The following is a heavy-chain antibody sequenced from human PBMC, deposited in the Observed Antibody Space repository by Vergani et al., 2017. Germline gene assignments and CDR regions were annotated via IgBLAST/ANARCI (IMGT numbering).Heavy chain of an antibody. J-gene: IGHJ4*01. D-gene: IGHD3-16*01. V-gene: IGHV3-23*01. Sequence: EVHLLESGGGLIQPGGSLRIFCAASGFTFDNYAMTWVRQAPVKGLQWVSGISGSGSSKSYEDSLNGRVTISRDNSKNTLYLQMNSLRVEDTAVYYCERAYGRYVWFDYWGKRTLVTVSS. CDR1: GFTFDNYA. CDR2: ISGSGSSK. CDR3: ERAYGRYVWFDY.